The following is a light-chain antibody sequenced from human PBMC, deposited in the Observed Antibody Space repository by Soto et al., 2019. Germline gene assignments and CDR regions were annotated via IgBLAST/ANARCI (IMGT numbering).Light chain of an antibody. CDR2: AAS. CDR3: QQYYSYPRWT. J-gene: IGKJ1*01. Sequence: AIRMTQSPSSFSASTGDRVTITCRASQGISSYLAWYQQKPGKAPKLLIYAASTLQSGVPSRFIGSGSGTDFTLTISCLQSEDFATYYCQQYYSYPRWTFGQGTKVEIK. CDR1: QGISSY. V-gene: IGKV1-8*01.